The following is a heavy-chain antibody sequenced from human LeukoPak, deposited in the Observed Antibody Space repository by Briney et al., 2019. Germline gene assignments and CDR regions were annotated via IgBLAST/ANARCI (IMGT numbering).Heavy chain of an antibody. D-gene: IGHD3-22*01. CDR1: GYSFTSYW. Sequence: GESLKISCKGPGYSFTSYWIGWVRQMPGKGLEWMGIIYPGDSDTRYSPSFQGQVTISADKSSSTAYLQWSSLKASDTAMYYCARGGTYYYDSSGYAFDIWGQGTMVTVSS. CDR2: IYPGDSDT. CDR3: ARGGTYYYDSSGYAFDI. V-gene: IGHV5-51*01. J-gene: IGHJ3*02.